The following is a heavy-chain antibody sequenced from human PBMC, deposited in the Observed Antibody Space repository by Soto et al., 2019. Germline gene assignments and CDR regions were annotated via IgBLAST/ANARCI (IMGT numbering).Heavy chain of an antibody. J-gene: IGHJ6*02. CDR3: AEGYSSGWHYYYYGMDV. CDR2: IIPIFGTA. Sequence: SVKVSCKASGGTFSSYAISWVRQAPGQGLEWMGGIIPIFGTANYAQKFQGRVTITADESTCTAYMELSSLRSEDTAVYYCAEGYSSGWHYYYYGMDVWGQGTTVTVSS. D-gene: IGHD6-19*01. CDR1: GGTFSSYA. V-gene: IGHV1-69*13.